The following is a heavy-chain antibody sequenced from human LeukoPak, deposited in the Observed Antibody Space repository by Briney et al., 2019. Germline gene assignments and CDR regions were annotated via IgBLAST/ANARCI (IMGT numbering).Heavy chain of an antibody. J-gene: IGHJ4*02. CDR1: GYTFTSYD. V-gene: IGHV1-8*01. D-gene: IGHD2-15*01. CDR3: ARVSKHCSGGSCYPEELQPILDY. Sequence: ASVKVSCKASGYTFTSYDINWVRQATGQGLEWMGWMNPNSGNTGYAQKFQGRVTMTRNTSISTAYMELSSLRSEDTAVYYCARVSKHCSGGSCYPEELQPILDYWGQGTLVTVSS. CDR2: MNPNSGNT.